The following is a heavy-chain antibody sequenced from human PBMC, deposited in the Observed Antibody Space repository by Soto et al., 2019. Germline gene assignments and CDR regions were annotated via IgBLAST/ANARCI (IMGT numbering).Heavy chain of an antibody. CDR3: ARVYNWNYSL. J-gene: IGHJ4*02. V-gene: IGHV4-31*03. D-gene: IGHD1-1*01. Sequence: SETLSLTCTVSGGSISSGGYYWSWIRQHPGKGLEWIGYIYYSGSTYYNPSLKSRVTISVDTSKNQFSLKLSSVTAADRAVYYCARVYNWNYSLWGQGTPVNVSS. CDR1: GGSISSGGYY. CDR2: IYYSGST.